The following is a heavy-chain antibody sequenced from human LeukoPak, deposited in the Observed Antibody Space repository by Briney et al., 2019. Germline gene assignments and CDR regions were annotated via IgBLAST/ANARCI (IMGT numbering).Heavy chain of an antibody. J-gene: IGHJ4*02. D-gene: IGHD3-3*01. CDR2: IKSKTNGGTT. V-gene: IGHV3-15*01. Sequence: PGGSLRLSCAGSGFTFSNAWMSWVRQAPGKGLEWVGRIKSKTNGGTTDYAAPVKGRFTISRDDSKNTLYLQMNSLKTEDTAVYYCTTTANLRFLEWLWGQGTLVTVSS. CDR3: TTTANLRFLEWL. CDR1: GFTFSNAW.